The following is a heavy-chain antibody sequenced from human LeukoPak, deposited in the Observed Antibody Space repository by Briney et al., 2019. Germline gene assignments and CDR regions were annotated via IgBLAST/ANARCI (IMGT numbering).Heavy chain of an antibody. J-gene: IGHJ4*02. V-gene: IGHV3-74*01. Sequence: GGSLRLSCAASGFTFSSYWMHWVRQAPGKGLVWVSRINSDGSSTSYADSVKGRFTISRDNAKNTLYLQMNSLRAEDTAVYYCARGPHIVVVPAALDYWGQGTLVTVSS. D-gene: IGHD2-2*01. CDR1: GFTFSSYW. CDR3: ARGPHIVVVPAALDY. CDR2: INSDGSST.